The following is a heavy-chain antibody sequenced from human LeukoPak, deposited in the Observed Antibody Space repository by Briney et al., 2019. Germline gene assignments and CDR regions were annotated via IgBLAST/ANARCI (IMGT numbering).Heavy chain of an antibody. CDR1: GFTFSSYS. CDR2: ISSSSSYI. D-gene: IGHD3-3*01. Sequence: GGSLRLSCAASGFTFSSYSMNWVRQAPGKGLEWVSSISSSSSYIYYADSVKGRFTISRDNSKNTLYLQMNSLRAEDTAVYYCAKGSYDFWSGYYTLYMDVWGKGTTVTVSS. CDR3: AKGSYDFWSGYYTLYMDV. J-gene: IGHJ6*03. V-gene: IGHV3-21*04.